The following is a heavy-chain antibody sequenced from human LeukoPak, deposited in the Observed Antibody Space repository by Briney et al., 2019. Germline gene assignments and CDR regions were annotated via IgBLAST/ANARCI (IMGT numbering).Heavy chain of an antibody. CDR3: ASSAPYCGGDCYGFDP. CDR2: IYYSGST. Sequence: PSETLSLTRTVSGGSISSSSYYWGWIRQPPGKGLEWIGSIYYSGSTYYNPSLKSRVTISVDTSKNQFSLKLSSVTAADTAVYYCASSAPYCGGDCYGFDPWGQGTLVTVSS. V-gene: IGHV4-39*01. J-gene: IGHJ5*02. D-gene: IGHD2-21*02. CDR1: GGSISSSSYY.